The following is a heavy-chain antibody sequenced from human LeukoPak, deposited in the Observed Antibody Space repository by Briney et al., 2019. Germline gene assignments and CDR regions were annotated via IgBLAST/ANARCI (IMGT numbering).Heavy chain of an antibody. J-gene: IGHJ4*02. CDR1: GFTFRSYA. D-gene: IGHD2-2*01. Sequence: PGGSLRLSCAASGFTFRSYAMTWVRQAPGEGVEWVSSICASGSATYYADSVRGRFTISRDNSKNTLSLQMNGLRDEDTALYYCAKLASSNNSNLGLDSWGQGTLVTVSS. CDR2: ICASGSAT. CDR3: AKLASSNNSNLGLDS. V-gene: IGHV3-23*01.